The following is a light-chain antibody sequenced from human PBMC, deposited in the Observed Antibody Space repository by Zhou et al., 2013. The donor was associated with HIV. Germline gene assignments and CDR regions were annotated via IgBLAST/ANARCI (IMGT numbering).Light chain of an antibody. Sequence: DIQMTQSPSTLSASVGDRVTITCRASQSISSWLAWYQQKPGKAPNLLIYKAPTLDTGVPSRFSGSGSGAEFTLTISSLQPDDFATYYCQQCDSYPWTFGQGTKVEIK. V-gene: IGKV1-5*03. CDR3: QQCDSYPWT. CDR1: QSISSW. CDR2: KAP. J-gene: IGKJ1*01.